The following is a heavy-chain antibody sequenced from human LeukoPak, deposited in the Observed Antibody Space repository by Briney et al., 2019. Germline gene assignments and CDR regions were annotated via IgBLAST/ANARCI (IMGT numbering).Heavy chain of an antibody. CDR2: INGGGTII. Sequence: PGGSLRLSCAAYGFTFSDYYMAWVRQAPGKGLEWISSINGGGTIIYYADSVKGRFTVSRDNAKNSFYLQMNNLRADDTAVYYCARRTPQRALDNWGQGTLVTVSS. J-gene: IGHJ4*02. CDR3: ARRTPQRALDN. CDR1: GFTFSDYY. D-gene: IGHD6-25*01. V-gene: IGHV3-11*01.